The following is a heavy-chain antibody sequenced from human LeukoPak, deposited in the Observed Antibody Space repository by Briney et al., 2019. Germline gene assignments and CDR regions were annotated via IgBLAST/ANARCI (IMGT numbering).Heavy chain of an antibody. V-gene: IGHV3-53*01. CDR3: ARMDTAMGTNWFDP. CDR1: GFTFSNYW. CDR2: IYSGGST. J-gene: IGHJ5*02. D-gene: IGHD5-18*01. Sequence: PGGSLRLSCAASGFTFSNYWMSWVRQAPGKGLEWVSVIYSGGSTYYADSVKGRFTISRDNSKNTLYLQMNSLRAEDTAVYYCARMDTAMGTNWFDPWGQGTLVTVSS.